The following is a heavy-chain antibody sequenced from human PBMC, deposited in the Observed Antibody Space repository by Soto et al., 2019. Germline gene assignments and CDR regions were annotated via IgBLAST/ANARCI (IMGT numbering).Heavy chain of an antibody. CDR3: ARVRDMIVVVTHFDY. J-gene: IGHJ4*02. D-gene: IGHD3-22*01. CDR2: ISAYNGNT. V-gene: IGHV1-18*01. Sequence: ASVKVSCKASGGTFSSYAISWVRQAPGQGLEWMGWISAYNGNTNYAQKLQGRVTMTTDTSTSTAYMELRSLRSDDTAVYYCARVRDMIVVVTHFDYWGQGTLVTVSS. CDR1: GGTFSSYA.